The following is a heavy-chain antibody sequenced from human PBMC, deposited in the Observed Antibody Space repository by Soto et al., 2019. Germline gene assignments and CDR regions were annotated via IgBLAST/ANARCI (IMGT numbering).Heavy chain of an antibody. V-gene: IGHV1-69*02. Sequence: QVQLVQSGAEVKKPGSSVKVSCKASGGTFSSYTISWVRQAPGQGLEWMGRIIPILGIANYAQKFQGRVPITADKSTGTDYRELSSLRSEDTAVYYCERKGYCSSTSCYGDDAFDIWGQGTMVPVSS. CDR3: ERKGYCSSTSCYGDDAFDI. CDR2: IIPILGIA. J-gene: IGHJ3*02. CDR1: GGTFSSYT. D-gene: IGHD2-2*01.